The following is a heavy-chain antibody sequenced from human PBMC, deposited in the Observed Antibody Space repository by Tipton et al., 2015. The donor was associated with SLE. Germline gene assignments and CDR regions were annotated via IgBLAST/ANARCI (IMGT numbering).Heavy chain of an antibody. CDR1: GFTFDDYA. CDR3: ARDLYPYGMDV. CDR2: TNWNGDNT. V-gene: IGHV3-20*04. Sequence: SLRLSCAASGFTFDDYAMHWVRQAPGKGLEWVSGTNWNGDNTGYVDSVKGRFTISRDNAKKYVYLQMNSLRPEDTAVYYCARDLYPYGMDVWGQGTTVTVSS. J-gene: IGHJ6*02. D-gene: IGHD2-21*01.